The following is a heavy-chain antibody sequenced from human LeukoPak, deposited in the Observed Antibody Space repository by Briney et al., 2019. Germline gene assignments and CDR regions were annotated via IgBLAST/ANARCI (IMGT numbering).Heavy chain of an antibody. V-gene: IGHV4-4*09. CDR1: GGSISSYY. CDR2: IYTSGST. J-gene: IGHJ6*03. D-gene: IGHD2-8*01. Sequence: SETLSLTCTVSGGSISSYYWSWIRQPPGKGLEWIEYIYTSGSTNYNPSLKSRVTISVDTSKNQFSLKLSSVTAADTAVYYCARRSPMLRYYYYMDVWGKGTTVTVSS. CDR3: ARRSPMLRYYYYMDV.